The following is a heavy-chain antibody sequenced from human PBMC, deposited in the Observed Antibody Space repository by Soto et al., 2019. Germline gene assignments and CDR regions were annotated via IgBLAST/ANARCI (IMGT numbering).Heavy chain of an antibody. J-gene: IGHJ4*02. CDR3: ATRKENDYGDYYFDY. CDR2: ISGSGGST. V-gene: IGHV3-23*01. CDR1: GFTFSSYA. Sequence: EVQLLESGGGLVQPGGSLRLSCAASGFTFSSYAMSWVRQTPGKGLEWVSAISGSGGSTYYADSVKGRFTISRDNSKNTLYLQMNSLRAEDTAVYYCATRKENDYGDYYFDYWGQGTLVTVSS. D-gene: IGHD4-17*01.